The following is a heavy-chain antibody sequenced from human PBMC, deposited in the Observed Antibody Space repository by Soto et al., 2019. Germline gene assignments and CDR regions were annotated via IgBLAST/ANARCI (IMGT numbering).Heavy chain of an antibody. J-gene: IGHJ4*02. CDR2: ISGSGGST. CDR1: GFTFSSYA. D-gene: IGHD3-10*01. CDR3: ATRHYYGSGSYYNSDY. V-gene: IGHV3-23*01. Sequence: GGSLRLSCAASGFTFSSYAMSWVRQAPGKGLEWVSAISGSGGSTYYADSVKGRFTISRDNSKNTLYLQMNSLRAEDTAVYYCATRHYYGSGSYYNSDYWGQGTLVTVSS.